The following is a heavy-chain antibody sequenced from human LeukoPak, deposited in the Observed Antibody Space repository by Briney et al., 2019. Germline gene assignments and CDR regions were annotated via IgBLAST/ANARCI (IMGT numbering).Heavy chain of an antibody. V-gene: IGHV3-30*02. Sequence: PGGSLRLSCAASGFTFSSYGMHWVRQAPGKGLEWVAVIWYDGSNKYYADSVKGRFTISRDNSKNTLYLQMNSLRAEGTAVYYCAKDPRPSITMIEYYFDYWGQGTLVTVSS. CDR3: AKDPRPSITMIEYYFDY. CDR1: GFTFSSYG. CDR2: IWYDGSNK. D-gene: IGHD3-22*01. J-gene: IGHJ4*02.